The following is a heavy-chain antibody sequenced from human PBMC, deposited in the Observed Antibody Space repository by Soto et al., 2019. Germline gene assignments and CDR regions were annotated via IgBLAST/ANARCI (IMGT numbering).Heavy chain of an antibody. J-gene: IGHJ6*02. CDR2: ISYDGSNK. CDR3: ARERGVAARPGSSYYYYYGMDV. V-gene: IGHV3-30-3*01. D-gene: IGHD6-6*01. CDR1: GGTFSRYA. Sequence: SCKASGGTFSRYAMHWVRQAPGKGLEWVAVISYDGSNKYYADSVKGRFTISRDNSKNTLYLQMNSLRAEDTAVYYCARERGVAARPGSSYYYYYGMDVWGQGTTVTVSS.